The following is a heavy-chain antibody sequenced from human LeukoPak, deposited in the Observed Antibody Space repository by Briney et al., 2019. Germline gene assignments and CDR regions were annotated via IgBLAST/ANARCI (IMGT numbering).Heavy chain of an antibody. CDR3: AREGRSYDYVWGSYRNWFDP. CDR2: IYYSGST. Sequence: TSEALSLTCAVYGGSFSGYYWSWIRQPPGKGLEWIGYIYYSGSTNYNPSLKSRVTISGDTSKNQFSWELSSVTAADTAVYYCAREGRSYDYVWGSYRNWFDPWGQGTLVTVSS. D-gene: IGHD3-16*02. CDR1: GGSFSGYY. V-gene: IGHV4-59*01. J-gene: IGHJ5*02.